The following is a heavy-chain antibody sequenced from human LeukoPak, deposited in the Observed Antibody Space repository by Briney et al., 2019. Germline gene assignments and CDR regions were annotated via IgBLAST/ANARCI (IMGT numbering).Heavy chain of an antibody. D-gene: IGHD7-27*01. CDR3: ARDPLANWGNHDY. J-gene: IGHJ4*02. CDR1: GDTLSSYA. CDR2: IIPIFGTA. V-gene: IGHV1-69*05. Sequence: SVKVSSKASGDTLSSYAISWVRQAPGQGLEWMGRIIPIFGTANYAQKFQGRVTITTDESTSTAYMELSSLRSEDTAVYYCARDPLANWGNHDYWGQGTLVTVSS.